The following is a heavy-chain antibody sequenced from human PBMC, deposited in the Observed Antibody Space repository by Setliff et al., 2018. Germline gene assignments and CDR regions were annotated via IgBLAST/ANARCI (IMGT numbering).Heavy chain of an antibody. CDR2: IYHSGST. CDR1: GGSISSSNW. J-gene: IGHJ4*02. V-gene: IGHV4-4*02. CDR3: VRDTTSGWMLTN. D-gene: IGHD6-25*01. Sequence: SETLSLTCAVSGGSISSSNWWSWVRQPPGKGLEWIGEIYHSGSTNYNPSLKSRVTISVDKSKNQFSLKLSSVTAADTAVYYCVRDTTSGWMLTNWGQGTLVTVS.